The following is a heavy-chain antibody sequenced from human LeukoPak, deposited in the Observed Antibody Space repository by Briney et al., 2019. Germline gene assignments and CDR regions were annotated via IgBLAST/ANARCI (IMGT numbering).Heavy chain of an antibody. CDR3: ARGENSGYDYVWFDP. D-gene: IGHD5-12*01. CDR2: INPNSGGT. V-gene: IGHV1-2*02. CDR1: GYTFTGYY. J-gene: IGHJ5*02. Sequence: GASVKVSCKASGYTFTGYYMLWVRQAPGQGLEWMGWINPNSGGTNYAQKFQGRVTMTRDTSISTAYMELSRLRSDDTAVYYCARGENSGYDYVWFDPWGQGTLVTVSS.